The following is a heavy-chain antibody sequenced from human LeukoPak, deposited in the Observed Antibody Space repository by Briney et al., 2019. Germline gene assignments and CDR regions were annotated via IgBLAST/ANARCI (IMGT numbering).Heavy chain of an antibody. D-gene: IGHD3-10*01. CDR2: ISSSSSYI. CDR3: ARARTYGSGSYYWLDY. J-gene: IGHJ4*02. Sequence: PGGSLRLSCAASGFTFSSYSMNWVRQAPGKGLEWVSSISSSSSYIYYADSVKGRFTISRDNAKNSLYLQMNSLRAEDTAVYYCARARTYGSGSYYWLDYWGQGTLVTVSS. V-gene: IGHV3-21*01. CDR1: GFTFSSYS.